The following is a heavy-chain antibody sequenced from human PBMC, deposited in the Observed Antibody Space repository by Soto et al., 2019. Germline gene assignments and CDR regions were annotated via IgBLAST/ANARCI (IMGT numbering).Heavy chain of an antibody. Sequence: QVQLVESGGGVVQPGRSLRLSCAASGFTFNSYGMHWVRQAPGKGLEWVALISYDGSDKYYPDSVKGRFTISRDNSKNTLYLQMNSLRPEDTAVYYCAKVHGQGTIPDYWGQGTLVTVSS. J-gene: IGHJ4*02. V-gene: IGHV3-30*18. D-gene: IGHD2-21*01. CDR2: ISYDGSDK. CDR1: GFTFNSYG. CDR3: AKVHGQGTIPDY.